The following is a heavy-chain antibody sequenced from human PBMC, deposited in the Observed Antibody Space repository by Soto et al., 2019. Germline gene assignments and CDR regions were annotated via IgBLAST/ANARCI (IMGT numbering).Heavy chain of an antibody. CDR1: GGSISTGGFY. D-gene: IGHD1-1*01. V-gene: IGHV4-31*03. CDR3: AQAVVFTGGDAFDV. J-gene: IGHJ3*01. Sequence: QVQLRESGPGLVKPSQTLSLTCTVSGGSISTGGFYWHWIRQYPGKGLEWIGSIFYSGRTSDNPSCTGGVTMSIEASKNGFSLRLSSVTAADTAVYYCAQAVVFTGGDAFDVWGQGRLVTVSS. CDR2: IFYSGRT.